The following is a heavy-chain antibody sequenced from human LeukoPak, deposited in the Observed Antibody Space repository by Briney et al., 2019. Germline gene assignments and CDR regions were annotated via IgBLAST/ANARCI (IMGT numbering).Heavy chain of an antibody. CDR1: RFSLSSHA. CDR2: ISANGINT. J-gene: IGHJ5*02. CDR3: SKNPYTDGSHWFDP. D-gene: IGHD3-16*02. Sequence: GGSLRLPCAASRFSLSSHAMSWVRQAPGKGLEWVSTISANGINTYYADSVKGRFTVSRDNSRNTLYLQMNSLRAEDTAVYYCSKNPYTDGSHWFDPWGQGTLVTVSS. V-gene: IGHV3-23*01.